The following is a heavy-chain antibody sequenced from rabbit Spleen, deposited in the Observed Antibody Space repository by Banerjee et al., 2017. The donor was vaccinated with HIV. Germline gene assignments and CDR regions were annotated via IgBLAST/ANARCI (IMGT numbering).Heavy chain of an antibody. Sequence: QSLEESGGDLVKPGASLTLTCTASGFSFSSSYYMCWVRQAPGKGLEWIGCIYGSSDWTYDASWAKGRFTISKTPSTTVTLQMTSLTAADTATYFCARDSGSSFSSYGMDLWGQGTLVTVS. J-gene: IGHJ6*01. CDR3: ARDSGSSFSSYGMDL. V-gene: IGHV1S40*01. CDR2: IYGSSDWT. CDR1: GFSFSSSYY. D-gene: IGHD8-1*01.